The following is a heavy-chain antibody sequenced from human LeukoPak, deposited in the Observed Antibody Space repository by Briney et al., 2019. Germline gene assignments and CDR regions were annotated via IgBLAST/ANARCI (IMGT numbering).Heavy chain of an antibody. Sequence: GGSLRLSCAASGFTFDDYGMSWVRHAPGKGLEWVSGINWNGGSTGYADSVKGRFTISRDNAKNSLYLQMDSLRAEDTALYYCARGTYYYDSSGYRYLDYWGQGTLVTVSS. CDR2: INWNGGST. CDR1: GFTFDDYG. J-gene: IGHJ4*02. CDR3: ARGTYYYDSSGYRYLDY. D-gene: IGHD3-22*01. V-gene: IGHV3-20*04.